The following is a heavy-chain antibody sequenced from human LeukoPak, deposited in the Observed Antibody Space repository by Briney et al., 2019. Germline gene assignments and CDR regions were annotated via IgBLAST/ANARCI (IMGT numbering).Heavy chain of an antibody. D-gene: IGHD4-23*01. CDR3: ATDAGNVIEY. V-gene: IGHV4-59*08. Sequence: SETLSLTCTVSGGSFRSYYWSWIRQPPGKGLEWIGFISYSGSSTYNPSLRSRVTISVGTSKNQSSLRLSSVTAADTAVYYCATDAGNVIEYWGQGTLVTVSS. CDR2: ISYSGSS. CDR1: GGSFRSYY. J-gene: IGHJ4*02.